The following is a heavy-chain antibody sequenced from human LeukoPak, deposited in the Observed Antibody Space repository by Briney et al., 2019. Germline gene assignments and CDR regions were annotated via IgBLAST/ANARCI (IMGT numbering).Heavy chain of an antibody. J-gene: IGHJ4*02. V-gene: IGHV3-23*01. CDR1: GFNFSSYV. Sequence: GSLRLSCAASGFNFSSYVMNWVRQAPGKGLEWVSGISDSGGGTYYADSVKGRFTISRDNSKNTLYLQMNSLRAEDTAVYYCAKLPGRAADYWGQGTLVTVSS. CDR3: AKLPGRAADY. CDR2: ISDSGGGT.